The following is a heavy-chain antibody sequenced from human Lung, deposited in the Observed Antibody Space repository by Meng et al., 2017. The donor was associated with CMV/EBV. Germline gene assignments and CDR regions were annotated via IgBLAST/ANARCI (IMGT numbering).Heavy chain of an antibody. CDR3: LRRSGGSV. CDR1: GDSITNHNG. D-gene: IGHD3-10*01. Sequence: EAGTTMLKTPEPLTLTGAVSGDSITNHNGWAWARQPPGKGLEWIGEIPHRGSSAYNPSLKSRVSMSIDKSKNQFSLKMTSVTAADTVVYHCLRRSGGSVWGQGTLVTVSS. CDR2: IPHRGSS. J-gene: IGHJ1*01. V-gene: IGHV4-4*03.